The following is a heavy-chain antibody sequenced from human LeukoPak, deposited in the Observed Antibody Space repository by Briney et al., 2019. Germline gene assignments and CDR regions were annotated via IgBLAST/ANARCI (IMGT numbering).Heavy chain of an antibody. CDR1: GFSLSTSGVG. Sequence: SGPTLVKPTQTLTLTCTFSGFSLSTSGVGVGWIRQPPGKALEWLALIYWDDDKRYIPSLKSRLTITKDTSKNQVVLTVTNMDPVDTATYYCAHSSTFVYDSSGYYVYWGQGTLVTVSS. J-gene: IGHJ4*02. D-gene: IGHD3-22*01. V-gene: IGHV2-5*02. CDR3: AHSSTFVYDSSGYYVY. CDR2: IYWDDDK.